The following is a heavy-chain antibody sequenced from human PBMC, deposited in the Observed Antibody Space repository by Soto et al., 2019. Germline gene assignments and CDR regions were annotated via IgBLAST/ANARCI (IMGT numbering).Heavy chain of an antibody. D-gene: IGHD3-9*01. Sequence: QVQLVQSGAEEKQPGASVKVSCKASGYSFSNSYVVWVRQAPGQGLEWMGVINPAGGSTTYAQKFQDRVTMTRDTSTSTVYIERISLRSEDTDVFYCARVFGRYYDILTGLWGGQFDYWGQGTQVTVSS. CDR3: ARVFGRYYDILTGLWGGQFDY. CDR2: INPAGGST. V-gene: IGHV1-46*03. CDR1: GYSFSNSY. J-gene: IGHJ4*02.